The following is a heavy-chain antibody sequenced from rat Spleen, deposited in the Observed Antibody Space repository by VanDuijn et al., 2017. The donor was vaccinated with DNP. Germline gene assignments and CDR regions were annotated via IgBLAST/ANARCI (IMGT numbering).Heavy chain of an antibody. CDR3: ARWKIGPHYFDD. CDR2: ISYSGST. CDR1: AYSITTNY. V-gene: IGHV3-1*01. Sequence: EVQLQESGPGLVKPSQSLSLTCSVTAYSITTNYWGWIRKFPGNKMEWVGHISYSGSTTYNPSLKSRIFITRDTSKNQFFLHLNSVGIEDTATYYCARWKIGPHYFDDWGQGVMVTVSS. J-gene: IGHJ2*01. D-gene: IGHD1-5*01.